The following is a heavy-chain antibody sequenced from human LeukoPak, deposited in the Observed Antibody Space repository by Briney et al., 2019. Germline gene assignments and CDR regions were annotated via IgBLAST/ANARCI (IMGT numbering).Heavy chain of an antibody. V-gene: IGHV1-18*01. Sequence: ASVKVSCKASGFTFNNYGISWVRQAPGQGLEWMGWISVYNGNTNYAQKLQGRVTMTTDTSTSTAYMELRSLRSDDTAVYYCARMGSSGYYYDIDYWGQGTLVTVSS. CDR2: ISVYNGNT. CDR1: GFTFNNYG. J-gene: IGHJ4*02. CDR3: ARMGSSGYYYDIDY. D-gene: IGHD3-22*01.